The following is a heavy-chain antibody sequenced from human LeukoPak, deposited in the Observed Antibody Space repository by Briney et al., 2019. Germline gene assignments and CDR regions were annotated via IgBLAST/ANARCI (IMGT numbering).Heavy chain of an antibody. Sequence: PGGSLRLSCAASGFTFSSYGMHWVRQAPGKGLEWVAFIRYDGGNKYYADSVKGRFTISRDNSKNTLYLQMNSLRAEDTAVYYCAKGRGYSGYVITDKSDYWGQGTLVTVSS. CDR1: GFTFSSYG. CDR2: IRYDGGNK. D-gene: IGHD5-12*01. J-gene: IGHJ4*02. V-gene: IGHV3-30*02. CDR3: AKGRGYSGYVITDKSDY.